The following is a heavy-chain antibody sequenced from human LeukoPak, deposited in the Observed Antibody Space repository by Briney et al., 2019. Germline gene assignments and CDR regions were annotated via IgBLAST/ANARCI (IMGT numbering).Heavy chain of an antibody. CDR1: DSSIGSGDY. CDR3: ARQHFDISTGFYPYYFDY. V-gene: IGHV4-38-2*01. D-gene: IGHD3-9*01. Sequence: SETLSLTCAVSDSSIGSGDYWGWIRQTPGKGLEWIGSIYQSGSTYYNPSLESRVTISIDKSKNQFALNLTSVTAADTAVYYCARQHFDISTGFYPYYFDYWGQGSLVTVSS. J-gene: IGHJ4*02. CDR2: IYQSGST.